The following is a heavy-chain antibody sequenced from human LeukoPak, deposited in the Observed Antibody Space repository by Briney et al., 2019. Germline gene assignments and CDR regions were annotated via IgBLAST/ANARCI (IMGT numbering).Heavy chain of an antibody. J-gene: IGHJ4*02. V-gene: IGHV4-30-4*08. CDR3: ARQVVSSGWYNPYYFDY. D-gene: IGHD6-19*01. CDR2: IYYSGST. Sequence: SQTLSLTCTVSGGSISSGDYYWSWIRQPPGKGLEWIGYIYYSGSTYYNPSLKSRVTISVDTSKNQFSLKLSSVTAADTAVYYCARQVVSSGWYNPYYFDYWGQGTLVTVSS. CDR1: GGSISSGDYY.